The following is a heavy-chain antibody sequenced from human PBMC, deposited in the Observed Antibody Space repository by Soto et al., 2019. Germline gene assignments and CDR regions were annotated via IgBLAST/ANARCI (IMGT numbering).Heavy chain of an antibody. CDR3: ARANGSGYYYGMDV. CDR2: INHSGST. Sequence: SETLSLTCAVYGGSFSGYYWSWIRQPPGKGLEWIGEINHSGSTNYNPSLKSRVTISVDTSKNQFSLKLSSVTAADTAVYYCARANGSGYYYGMDVWGQGTKVTVSS. J-gene: IGHJ6*02. CDR1: GGSFSGYY. V-gene: IGHV4-34*01. D-gene: IGHD3-10*01.